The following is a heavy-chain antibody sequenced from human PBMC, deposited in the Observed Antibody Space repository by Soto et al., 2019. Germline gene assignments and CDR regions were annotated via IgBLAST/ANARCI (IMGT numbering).Heavy chain of an antibody. V-gene: IGHV4-30-2*01. CDR3: ARDDTSGYFVDD. J-gene: IGHJ4*02. D-gene: IGHD3-22*01. CDR2: IYPSGGT. Sequence: QLQLQESGSGLVKPSQTLSLTCAVSGDSISSGGYSWTWIRQPPGKGMAWIGYIYPSGGTGYNPSLKSRVTISVDRSKNQFSLNLRSVTAADTAVYYCARDDTSGYFVDDWGQGTLVSVPS. CDR1: GDSISSGGYS.